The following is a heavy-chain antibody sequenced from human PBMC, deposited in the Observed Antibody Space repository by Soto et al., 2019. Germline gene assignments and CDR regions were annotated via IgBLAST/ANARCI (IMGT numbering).Heavy chain of an antibody. CDR3: ARVSFETSGYADY. CDR1: GYIFSTYT. D-gene: IGHD3-22*01. CDR2: INAANGNT. V-gene: IGHV1-3*01. Sequence: EASVKVSCKASGYIFSTYTMHWVRQAPGQRLEWMGWINAANGNTKYSQNFQGRVTISRDTSASTAYLELSSLRSEDTAVYHCARVSFETSGYADYWGQGTLVTVSS. J-gene: IGHJ4*02.